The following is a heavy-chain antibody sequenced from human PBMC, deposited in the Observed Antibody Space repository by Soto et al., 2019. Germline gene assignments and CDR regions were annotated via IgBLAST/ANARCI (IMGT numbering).Heavy chain of an antibody. J-gene: IGHJ4*02. V-gene: IGHV3-23*01. CDR3: AKEFYYDASGQYSDLYFDS. D-gene: IGHD3-22*01. Sequence: GGSLRLSCAASGFSFSSYAVSWVRQALPQGLEWVSSISTRGGRTYYADSVKGRFSISRDNSANAVYLDMDNLRAEDTGIYYCAKEFYYDASGQYSDLYFDSWGQGALVTVSS. CDR2: ISTRGGRT. CDR1: GFSFSSYA.